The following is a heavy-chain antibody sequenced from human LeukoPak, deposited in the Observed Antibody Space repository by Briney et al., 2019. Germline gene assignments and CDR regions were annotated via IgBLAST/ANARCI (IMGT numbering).Heavy chain of an antibody. D-gene: IGHD2/OR15-2a*01. CDR3: ASAEYKGPLRT. J-gene: IGHJ5*02. V-gene: IGHV4-39*01. CDR1: GGSISSSSYY. Sequence: PSETLSLTCTVSGGSISSSSYYWGWIRQPPGKGLEWIGSIYYSGSTYYNPSLKSRVTISVDTSKDQFSLKLSSVTAADTAVYDCASAEYKGPLRTWGQGTLVTVSS. CDR2: IYYSGST.